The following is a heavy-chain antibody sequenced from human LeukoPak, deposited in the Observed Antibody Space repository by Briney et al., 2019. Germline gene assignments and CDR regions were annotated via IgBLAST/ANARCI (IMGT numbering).Heavy chain of an antibody. D-gene: IGHD6-13*01. CDR2: ISGSGGST. CDR3: AKGGYSSSWYVDSYFDY. J-gene: IGHJ4*02. Sequence: GGSLRLSCAASGFTFSSYAMSWVRQAPGKGLEWVSAISGSGGSTYYADSVKGRFTISRDNSKNTLYLQMNSLRAEGTAVYYCAKGGYSSSWYVDSYFDYWGQGTLVTVSS. V-gene: IGHV3-23*01. CDR1: GFTFSSYA.